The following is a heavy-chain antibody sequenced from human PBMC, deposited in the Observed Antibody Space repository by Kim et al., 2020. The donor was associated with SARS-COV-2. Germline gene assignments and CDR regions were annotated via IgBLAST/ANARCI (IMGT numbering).Heavy chain of an antibody. V-gene: IGHV3-30-3*01. CDR3: ARMLALATGGKGDLDY. CDR1: GFTFSSYA. CDR2: VSYDGNAK. J-gene: IGHJ4*02. Sequence: GGSLRLSCAASGFTFSSYAMHWVRQAPGKGLEWVAVVSYDGNAKIYADFVKGRFTISRDKSQNTLYLQMNSLSAEDTAVYYCARMLALATGGKGDLDYWGQGTLVTVSS. D-gene: IGHD2-15*01.